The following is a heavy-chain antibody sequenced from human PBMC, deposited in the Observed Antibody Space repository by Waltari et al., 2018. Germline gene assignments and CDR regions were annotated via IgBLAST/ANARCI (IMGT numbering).Heavy chain of an antibody. CDR2: LSYDGSDK. J-gene: IGHJ4*02. V-gene: IGHV3-30*01. D-gene: IGHD5-18*01. CDR1: CFAVSYFA. Sequence: VKLVEAGGSVVQPRRSLRLYCSASCFAVSYFALHWVRQAPGKGLEWVAVLSYDGSDKFYADSVEGRFTISRDNSKNTMYLEMNNLKVEDTAVYFCARGSSPGNTELDYWGQGTLVTVSS. CDR3: ARGSSPGNTELDY.